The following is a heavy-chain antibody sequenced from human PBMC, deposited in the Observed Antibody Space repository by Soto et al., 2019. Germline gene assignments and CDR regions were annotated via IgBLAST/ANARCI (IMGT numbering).Heavy chain of an antibody. CDR2: ISAYNGNT. Sequence: QVQLVQSGAEVKKPGASVKVSCKASGYTFTSYGISWVRQAPGQGLEWMGWISAYNGNTNYAQKLQGRVTMPTDTSTSTAYMELRSVRSDDTAVYYCARDRSAARPDYYYYYYMDVWGKGTTVTVSS. J-gene: IGHJ6*03. CDR1: GYTFTSYG. D-gene: IGHD6-6*01. CDR3: ARDRSAARPDYYYYYYMDV. V-gene: IGHV1-18*01.